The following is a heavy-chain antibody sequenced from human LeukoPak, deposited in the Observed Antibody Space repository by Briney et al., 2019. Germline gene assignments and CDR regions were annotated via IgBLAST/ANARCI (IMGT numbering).Heavy chain of an antibody. J-gene: IGHJ3*02. CDR3: ARVVYCPGGICQIFSFDT. CDR1: DFTFTNAW. D-gene: IGHD2-15*01. CDR2: IKSKIDGGTT. V-gene: IGHV3-15*07. Sequence: GGSLRLSCAASDFTFTNAWMNWVRQAPGKGLEWVGRIKSKIDGGTTEYAAPVKGRFTISRDDSKNTLYLQMNSLKTEDTAVYYCARVVYCPGGICQIFSFDTWGQGTMVTVSS.